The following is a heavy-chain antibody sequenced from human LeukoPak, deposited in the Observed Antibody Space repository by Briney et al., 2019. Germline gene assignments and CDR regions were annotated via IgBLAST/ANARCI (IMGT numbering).Heavy chain of an antibody. J-gene: IGHJ4*02. V-gene: IGHV1-69*13. CDR1: GGTFSSYA. D-gene: IGHD6-19*01. CDR2: ISPIFGTA. CDR3: ARGGVAVAGTPGAYYFDY. Sequence: ASVKVSCKASGGTFSSYAISWVRQAPGQGLEWMGGISPIFGTANYAQKFQGRVTITADESTSTAYMELSSLRSEDTAVYYCARGGVAVAGTPGAYYFDYWGQGTLVTVSS.